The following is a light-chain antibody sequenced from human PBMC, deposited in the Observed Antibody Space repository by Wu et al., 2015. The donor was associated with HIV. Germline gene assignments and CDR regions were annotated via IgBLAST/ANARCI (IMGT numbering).Light chain of an antibody. CDR3: QQYTNWPPLT. Sequence: EILMTQSPATLSVSPGERAALSCRASQDINRNLAWYQQRPGQAPRLLIYDAYTRAPGIPARFTGSGYGTDFTLTISGLRSDDVAVYYCQQYTNWPPLTFGGGTRVEMK. V-gene: IGKV3-15*01. CDR1: QDINRN. CDR2: DAY. J-gene: IGKJ4*01.